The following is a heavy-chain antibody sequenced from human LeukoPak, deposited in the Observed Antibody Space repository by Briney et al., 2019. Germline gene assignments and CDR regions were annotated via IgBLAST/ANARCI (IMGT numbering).Heavy chain of an antibody. J-gene: IGHJ3*02. Sequence: GGSLRLSCAASGFTFSSYGMHWVRQAPGKGLEWVAVIWYDGSNKYYADSVKGRFTISRDNSKNTLYLQMNSLRAEDTAVYYCARVYGKVTDDAFDIWGQGTMVTVSS. CDR2: IWYDGSNK. D-gene: IGHD1-14*01. V-gene: IGHV3-33*01. CDR1: GFTFSSYG. CDR3: ARVYGKVTDDAFDI.